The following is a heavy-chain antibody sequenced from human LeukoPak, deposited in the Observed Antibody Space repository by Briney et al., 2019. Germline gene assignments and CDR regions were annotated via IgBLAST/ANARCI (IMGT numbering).Heavy chain of an antibody. CDR3: ARVPKLLNHNWFDP. V-gene: IGHV4-34*01. CDR2: INHSGST. Sequence: PSETLSLTCAVYGGSFSGYYWSWIRQPPGKGLEWIVEINHSGSTNYNPSLKSRVTISVDTSKNKFSLKLSSVTAADTAVYYCARVPKLLNHNWFDPWGQGTLVTVYS. CDR1: GGSFSGYY. D-gene: IGHD1-14*01. J-gene: IGHJ5*02.